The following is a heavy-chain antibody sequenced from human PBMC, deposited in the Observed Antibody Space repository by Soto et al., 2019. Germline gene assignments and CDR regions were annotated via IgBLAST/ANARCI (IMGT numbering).Heavy chain of an antibody. CDR1: GFMFSSAW. Sequence: EVQMVQSGGDLVKSGGSLRLSCVTSGFMFSSAWMNWVRQAPGKGLEWVARIKSKGDGGARDYAAPVKGRFTISRDDSKNTVHLQMNSLRAEDTAVYYCVEGWNDFWGQGTLVTVSS. CDR2: IKSKGDGGAR. CDR3: VEGWNDF. J-gene: IGHJ4*02. V-gene: IGHV3-15*01. D-gene: IGHD1-1*01.